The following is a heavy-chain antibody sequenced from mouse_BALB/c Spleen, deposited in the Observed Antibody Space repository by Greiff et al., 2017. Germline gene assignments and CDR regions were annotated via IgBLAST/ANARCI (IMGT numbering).Heavy chain of an antibody. J-gene: IGHJ4*01. V-gene: IGHV5-17*02. CDR2: ISSGSSTI. D-gene: IGHD1-2*01. CDR1: GFTFSSFG. Sequence: EVMLVESGGGLVQPGGSRKLSCAASGFTFSSFGMHWVRQAPEKGLEWVAYISSGSSTIYYADTVKGRFTISRDNPKNTLFLQMTSLRSEDTAMYYCARWDTTALYYYAMDYWGQGTSVTVSS. CDR3: ARWDTTALYYYAMDY.